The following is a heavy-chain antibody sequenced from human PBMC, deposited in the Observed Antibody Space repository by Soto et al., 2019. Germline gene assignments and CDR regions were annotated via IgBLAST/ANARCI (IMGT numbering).Heavy chain of an antibody. D-gene: IGHD2-8*01. Sequence: QGHLVQSGAEVKKPGASVKVSCKASGYTFTRYGISWVRQAPGQGLEWMGWISGYNGDTNYAQSLQGRVTMTIDTARRTAYMELRSLTSDDTAVYYCAKNGQPPYYYYGLDVWGQGTTVTVSS. V-gene: IGHV1-18*01. J-gene: IGHJ6*02. CDR2: ISGYNGDT. CDR1: GYTFTRYG. CDR3: AKNGQPPYYYYGLDV.